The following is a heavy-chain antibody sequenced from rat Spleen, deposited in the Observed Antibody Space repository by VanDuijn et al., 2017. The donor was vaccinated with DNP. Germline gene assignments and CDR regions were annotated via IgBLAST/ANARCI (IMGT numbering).Heavy chain of an antibody. D-gene: IGHD1-1*01. CDR2: ISTSGGST. J-gene: IGHJ2*01. Sequence: EVQLVESGGGLVQPGRSIKLSCVASGFTFSNYDMAWVRQAPTKGLEWVASISTSGGSTYYRDSVKGRFTVSRDNAKSTLYLQMDSLRSEDTATYYCARGATVVSYWGQGVMVTVSS. CDR1: GFTFSNYD. V-gene: IGHV5-25*01. CDR3: ARGATVVSY.